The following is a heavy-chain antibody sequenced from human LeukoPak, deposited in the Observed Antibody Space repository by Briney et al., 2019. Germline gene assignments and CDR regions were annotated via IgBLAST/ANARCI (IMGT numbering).Heavy chain of an antibody. CDR1: GGSISSYY. D-gene: IGHD6-13*01. Sequence: PSETLSLTCTVSGGSISSYYWSWIRQPPGKGLEWIGDFYYSGSTNYNPSLKSRVTISVDTSKNQLSLKLSSVTATDAAIYYCARHKYTSSWHFDTWGQGTLVTVSS. J-gene: IGHJ5*02. CDR3: ARHKYTSSWHFDT. V-gene: IGHV4-59*08. CDR2: FYYSGST.